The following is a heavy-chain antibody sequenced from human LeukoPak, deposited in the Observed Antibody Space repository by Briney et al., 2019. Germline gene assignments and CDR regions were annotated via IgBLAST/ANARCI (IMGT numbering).Heavy chain of an antibody. V-gene: IGHV4-61*09. Sequence: SETLSLTCTVSGYSISSGYYWGWIRQPAGKGLEWIGHIYTTGGTNYNPSLKSRVTISADTSNSQFSLKLSSVTATDTAVYFCARARRGVVPAAHVRHFDYWGQGTLVTVSS. J-gene: IGHJ4*02. CDR3: ARARRGVVPAAHVRHFDY. D-gene: IGHD2-2*01. CDR2: IYTTGGT. CDR1: GYSISSGYY.